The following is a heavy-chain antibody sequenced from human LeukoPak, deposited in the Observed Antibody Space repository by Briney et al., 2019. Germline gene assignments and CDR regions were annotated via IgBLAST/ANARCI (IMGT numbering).Heavy chain of an antibody. D-gene: IGHD6-13*01. CDR2: IYYSGST. CDR3: ARHVHDDASSWWFSDY. Sequence: MPGGSLRLSCAASGFTFSSYAMSWVRQAPGKGLEWIGSIYYSGSTYYNPSLKSRVTISVDTSKNQFSLKLSSVTAADTAVYYCARHVHDDASSWWFSDYWGQGTLVTVSS. V-gene: IGHV4-39*01. J-gene: IGHJ4*02. CDR1: GFTFSSYA.